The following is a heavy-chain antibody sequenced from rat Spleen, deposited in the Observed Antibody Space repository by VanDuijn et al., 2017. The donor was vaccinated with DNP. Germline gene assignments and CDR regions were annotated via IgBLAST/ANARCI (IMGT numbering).Heavy chain of an antibody. J-gene: IGHJ2*01. CDR3: ARGDILRSFDY. V-gene: IGHV3-1*01. D-gene: IGHD1-6*01. CDR1: GYAITSNY. Sequence: EVLLQESGPGLVKPSQSLSLTCSVTGYAITSNYWGWIRQFPGNKMVYIGHISYSGSTHYNPSLEGRISITSDTSKNQFFLQVNSVTTEDTATYYCARGDILRSFDYWGQGVMVTVSS. CDR2: ISYSGST.